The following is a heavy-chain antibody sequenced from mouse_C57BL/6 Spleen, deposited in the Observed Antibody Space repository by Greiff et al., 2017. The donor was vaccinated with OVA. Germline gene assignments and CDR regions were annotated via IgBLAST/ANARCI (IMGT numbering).Heavy chain of an antibody. D-gene: IGHD2-4*01. V-gene: IGHV1-26*01. J-gene: IGHJ4*01. CDR2: INPNNGGT. CDR1: GYTFTDYY. Sequence: VQLQQSGPELVKPGASVKISCKASGYTFTDYYMNWVKQSHGKSLEWIGDINPNNGGTSYNQKFKGKATLTVDKSSSTAYMELRSLTSEDSAVYYCARGGHYDYDNAMDYWGQGTSVTVSS. CDR3: ARGGHYDYDNAMDY.